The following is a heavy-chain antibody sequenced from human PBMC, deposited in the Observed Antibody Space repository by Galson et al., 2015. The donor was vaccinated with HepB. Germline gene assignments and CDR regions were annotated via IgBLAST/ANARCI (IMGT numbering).Heavy chain of an antibody. D-gene: IGHD3-16*02. V-gene: IGHV5-10-1*01. Sequence: QSGAEVKEPGDSLRISCSTSGYTFAAYYISWVRQMPGKGLEWLGMIDSGGSYTNYNPSFEGHVTISTDKSVRAVYLQWRSLKASDSAMYYCARHKPAALRFTDLSFNYWGQGTLVTVSS. CDR2: IDSGGSYT. CDR3: ARHKPAALRFTDLSFNY. CDR1: GYTFAAYY. J-gene: IGHJ4*02.